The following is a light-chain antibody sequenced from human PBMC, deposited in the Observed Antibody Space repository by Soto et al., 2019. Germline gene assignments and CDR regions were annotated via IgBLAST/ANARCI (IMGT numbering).Light chain of an antibody. Sequence: EVVMTQSPATLSMSPGERATLSCRASRTVSTNLAWYQQRPGQAPRLLIYGASTRGTGVSARFSGSGSETEFTLTISGLQSEDSAVYYCQQDNNWPPITFGQGTRLEI. CDR1: RTVSTN. CDR2: GAS. J-gene: IGKJ5*01. CDR3: QQDNNWPPIT. V-gene: IGKV3-15*01.